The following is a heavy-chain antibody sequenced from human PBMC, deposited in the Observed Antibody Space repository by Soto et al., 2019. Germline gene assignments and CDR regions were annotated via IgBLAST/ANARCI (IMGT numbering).Heavy chain of an antibody. D-gene: IGHD6-13*01. Sequence: GGSPRLACAASGFTFSRYCMHCVRQAPGKGLVWVSRINSDGSSTSYADSVKGRFTISRDNAKNTLYLQMNSLRAEDTAVYYCARVEAAAGPFDYWGQGT. J-gene: IGHJ4*02. CDR3: ARVEAAAGPFDY. V-gene: IGHV3-74*01. CDR1: GFTFSRYC. CDR2: INSDGSST.